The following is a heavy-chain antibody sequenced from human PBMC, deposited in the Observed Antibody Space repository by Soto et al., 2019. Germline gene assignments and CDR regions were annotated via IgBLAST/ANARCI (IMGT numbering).Heavy chain of an antibody. V-gene: IGHV3-30-3*01. D-gene: IGHD3-22*01. Sequence: TGGSLRLSCAASGFTFSSYAMHWVRQAPGKGLEWVAVISYDGSNKYYADSVKGRFTISRDNSKNTLYLQMNSLRAEDTAVYYCARPGNYYDSSGYTDPYFDYWGQGTLVTVSS. CDR3: ARPGNYYDSSGYTDPYFDY. CDR2: ISYDGSNK. CDR1: GFTFSSYA. J-gene: IGHJ4*02.